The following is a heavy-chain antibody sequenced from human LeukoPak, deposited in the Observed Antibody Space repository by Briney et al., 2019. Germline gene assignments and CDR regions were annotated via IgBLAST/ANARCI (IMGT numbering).Heavy chain of an antibody. Sequence: ASVKVSCKASGYTFTSYGISWVRQAPGQGLEWMGWISAYNGNTNYAQKLQGRVTMTTDTSTSTAYMELRSLRSDDTAVYYCARVLGELSLYREIDYWGQGTLVTVSS. V-gene: IGHV1-18*01. CDR3: ARVLGELSLYREIDY. D-gene: IGHD3-16*02. J-gene: IGHJ4*02. CDR1: GYTFTSYG. CDR2: ISAYNGNT.